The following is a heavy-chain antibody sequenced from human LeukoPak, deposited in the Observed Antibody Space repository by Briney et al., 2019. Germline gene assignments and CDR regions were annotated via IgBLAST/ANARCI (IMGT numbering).Heavy chain of an antibody. V-gene: IGHV1-2*02. D-gene: IGHD6-6*01. J-gene: IGHJ4*02. CDR1: GYTFTDYY. CDR3: ARTRIAARRADFDY. Sequence: GASVKVSCKTSGYTFTDYYIHWMRQAPGQGLEWMGWINSNSGGTSYAQKFQGRVTLTRDTPTRTAFMELNRLTSDDTAVYYCARTRIAARRADFDYLGQGTVVTVSS. CDR2: INSNSGGT.